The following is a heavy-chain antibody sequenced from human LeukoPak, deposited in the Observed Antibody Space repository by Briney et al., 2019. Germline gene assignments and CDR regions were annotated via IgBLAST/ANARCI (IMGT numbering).Heavy chain of an antibody. CDR2: IIPIFGTA. CDR3: AIRWIVATRGFDY. V-gene: IGHV1-69*05. J-gene: IGHJ4*02. CDR1: GGTFSSYA. Sequence: SVKVSCKASGGTFSSYAISRVRQAPGQGLEWMGGIIPIFGTANYAQKFQGRVTITTDESTSTAYMELSSLRSEDTAVYYCAIRWIVATRGFDYWGQGTLVTVSS. D-gene: IGHD5-12*01.